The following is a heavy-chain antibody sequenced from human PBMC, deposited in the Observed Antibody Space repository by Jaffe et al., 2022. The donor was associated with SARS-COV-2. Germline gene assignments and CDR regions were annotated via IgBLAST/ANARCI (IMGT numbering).Heavy chain of an antibody. CDR3: ARWCSSTSCYTPRYGDYYYYYMDV. D-gene: IGHD2-2*02. Sequence: QVQLVQSGAEVKKPGSSVKVSCKASGGTFSSYAISWVRQAPGQGLEWMGGIIPIFGTANYAQKFQGRVTITADESTSTAYMELSSLRSEDTAVYYCARWCSSTSCYTPRYGDYYYYYMDVWGKGTTVTVSS. V-gene: IGHV1-69*01. CDR1: GGTFSSYA. J-gene: IGHJ6*03. CDR2: IIPIFGTA.